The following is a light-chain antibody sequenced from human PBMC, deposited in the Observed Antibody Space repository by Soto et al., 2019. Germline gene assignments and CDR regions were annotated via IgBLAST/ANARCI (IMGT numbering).Light chain of an antibody. V-gene: IGKV3-15*01. CDR2: GAS. J-gene: IGKJ1*01. Sequence: EIVMTPSPATLSVSPGERATLSCRASQSVSSNLAWYQQRPGQAPRLLIHGASTRATGIPARFSGSGSGTEFTLTISSLQSEDFAVYYCQQYNNWPPRTFGQGTKVDIK. CDR1: QSVSSN. CDR3: QQYNNWPPRT.